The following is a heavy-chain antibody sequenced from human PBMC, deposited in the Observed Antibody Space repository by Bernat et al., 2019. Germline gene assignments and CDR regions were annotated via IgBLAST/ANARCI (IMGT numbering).Heavy chain of an antibody. V-gene: IGHV3-30*18. CDR2: ISYDGSNQ. Sequence: QVQLVESGGGVVQPGRSLRLSCAASGFTFSSCGMHWVRQAPGKGLEWVAFISYDGSNQYYTDSVKGRFTLSRDESKNTLYLQMNGLRAEDTAVYYCAKDPLLYGSGSYYFDYWGQGTLVTVSS. CDR1: GFTFSSCG. CDR3: AKDPLLYGSGSYYFDY. J-gene: IGHJ4*02. D-gene: IGHD3-10*01.